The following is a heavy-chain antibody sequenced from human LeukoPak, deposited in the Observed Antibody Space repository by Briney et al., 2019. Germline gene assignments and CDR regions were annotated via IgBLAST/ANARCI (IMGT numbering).Heavy chain of an antibody. CDR2: ISSDGSST. Sequence: GGSLRLSCAASGFSFRNCWMYWFRQAPGKGLVWVSRISSDGSSTKYEDSVKGRFTISRDTATNTLYLQMSSLRAEDTAVYYCARGFSYGYSDYWGQGTLVTVSS. CDR1: GFSFRNCW. J-gene: IGHJ4*02. V-gene: IGHV3-74*03. CDR3: ARGFSYGYSDY. D-gene: IGHD5-18*01.